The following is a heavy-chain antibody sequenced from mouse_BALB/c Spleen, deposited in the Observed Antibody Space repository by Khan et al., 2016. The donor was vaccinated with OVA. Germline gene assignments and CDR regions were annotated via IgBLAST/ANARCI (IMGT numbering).Heavy chain of an antibody. CDR3: ARGFYDGYLAWFAY. D-gene: IGHD2-3*01. J-gene: IGHJ3*01. Sequence: VQLQQSGTELVRPGTSVKVSCKASGYAFTHYLIDCIKQRPGQGLEWIGVINPGSGGTNYNEKFEGKATLTADNSSSTAYLHLSSLTSDDSAVYFCARGFYDGYLAWFAYWGQGTLVTVSA. CDR1: GYAFTHYL. V-gene: IGHV1-54*01. CDR2: INPGSGGT.